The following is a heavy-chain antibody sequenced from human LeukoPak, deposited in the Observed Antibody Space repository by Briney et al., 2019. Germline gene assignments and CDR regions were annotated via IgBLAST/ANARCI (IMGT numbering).Heavy chain of an antibody. CDR3: ARYDGGSGPFDY. CDR1: GYTLTELS. Sequence: ASVKVSCKASGYTLTELSMHWVRQAPGKGLEWMGGFDPEDGETIYAQKFQGRVTMTEDTSTDTAYMELSSLRSEDAAVYYCARYDGGSGPFDYWGQGTLVTVSS. CDR2: FDPEDGET. V-gene: IGHV1-24*01. J-gene: IGHJ4*02. D-gene: IGHD3-10*01.